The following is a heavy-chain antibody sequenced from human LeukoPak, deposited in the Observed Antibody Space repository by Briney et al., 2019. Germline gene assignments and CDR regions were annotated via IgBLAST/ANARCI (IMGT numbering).Heavy chain of an antibody. CDR1: GFTFSSYG. J-gene: IGHJ4*02. D-gene: IGHD5-12*01. V-gene: IGHV3-30*02. Sequence: GGSLRLSCAASGFTFSSYGMHWVRQAPGKGLEWVAFIRYDGSNKYYADSVKGRFTISRDNSKNTLYLQMNSLRAEDTAVYYCAKDRSWASGYNRPGYWGQGTLVTVSS. CDR3: AKDRSWASGYNRPGY. CDR2: IRYDGSNK.